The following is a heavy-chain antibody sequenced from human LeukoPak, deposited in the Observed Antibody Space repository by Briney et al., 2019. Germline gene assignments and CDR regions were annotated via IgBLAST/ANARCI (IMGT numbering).Heavy chain of an antibody. CDR1: GYTFTSNY. CDR2: MNPNSGNT. D-gene: IGHD3-22*01. Sequence: ASVKVSCKASGYTFTSNYIHWVRQATGQGLEWMGWMNPNSGNTGYAQKFQGRVTMTRNTSISTAYMELSSLRSEDTAVYYCARLGDYYDSSGYYRTLDYWGQGTLVTVSS. V-gene: IGHV1-8*02. J-gene: IGHJ4*02. CDR3: ARLGDYYDSSGYYRTLDY.